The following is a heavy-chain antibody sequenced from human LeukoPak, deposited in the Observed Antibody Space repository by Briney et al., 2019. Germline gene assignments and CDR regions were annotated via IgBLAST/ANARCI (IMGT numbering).Heavy chain of an antibody. D-gene: IGHD5-18*01. J-gene: IGHJ4*02. CDR1: GFTFSNAW. CDR2: IKQDGSEK. Sequence: GGSLRLSCAASGFTFSNAWMSWVRQAPGKGLEWVANIKQDGSEKYYVDSVKGRFTISRDNAKNSLYLQMNSLRAEDTAVYYCAKVKDTAFDYWGQGTLVTVSS. CDR3: AKVKDTAFDY. V-gene: IGHV3-7*01.